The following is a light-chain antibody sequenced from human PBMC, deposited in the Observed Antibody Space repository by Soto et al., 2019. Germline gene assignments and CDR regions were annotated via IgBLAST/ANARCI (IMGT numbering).Light chain of an antibody. Sequence: ALQLTQTPSSLSASVGDRDSMTCRASQVIRSALAWYQQKPGNPPELLIYDASTLEVGVPSRFSGSGSGTHFTLTISNVQPEDFATYYCQQFHSSAIAFGQGTRLEIK. CDR1: QVIRSA. CDR2: DAS. J-gene: IGKJ5*01. CDR3: QQFHSSAIA. V-gene: IGKV1-13*02.